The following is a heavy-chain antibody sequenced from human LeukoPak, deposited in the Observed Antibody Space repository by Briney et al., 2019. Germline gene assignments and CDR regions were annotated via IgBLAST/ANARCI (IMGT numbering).Heavy chain of an antibody. Sequence: PSETLSLTCTVSGDSISSGSYYWSWIRQPAGKGLEWIGRIYTSGSTNYNPSLKSRVTISVDTSKNQFSLKLSSVTAADTAVYYCARVRGVIITLWGQGTLVTVSS. D-gene: IGHD3-10*01. CDR2: IYTSGST. V-gene: IGHV4-61*02. CDR1: GDSISSGSYY. CDR3: ARVRGVIITL. J-gene: IGHJ4*02.